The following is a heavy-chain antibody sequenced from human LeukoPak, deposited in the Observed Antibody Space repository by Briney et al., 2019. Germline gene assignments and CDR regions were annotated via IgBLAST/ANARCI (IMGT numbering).Heavy chain of an antibody. Sequence: GSLRLSCAASGFTFSSYAMSWVRQPPGKGLEWIGYIYYSGSTNYNPSLKSRVTISVDTSKNQFSLKLSSVAAADTAVYYCARLPLPTAYYYGSGSYYNRYSDWFDPWGQGTLVTVSS. CDR2: IYYSGST. CDR3: ARLPLPTAYYYGSGSYYNRYSDWFDP. CDR1: GFTFSSYA. D-gene: IGHD3-10*01. J-gene: IGHJ5*02. V-gene: IGHV4-59*01.